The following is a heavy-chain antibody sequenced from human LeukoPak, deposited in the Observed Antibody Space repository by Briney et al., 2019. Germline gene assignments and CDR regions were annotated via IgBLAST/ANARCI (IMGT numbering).Heavy chain of an antibody. CDR1: GGSISSGSYY. V-gene: IGHV4-61*02. J-gene: IGHJ4*02. Sequence: SETLSLTCTVSGGSISSGSYYWCWIRQPAGKGLEWIGRIYTSGSTNYNPSLKSRVTISADTSKNQFSLKLTSVTAAHTAVYYCARDGDSGDYAYWGQGNLVTVSS. CDR2: IYTSGST. CDR3: ARDGDSGDYAY. D-gene: IGHD4-17*01.